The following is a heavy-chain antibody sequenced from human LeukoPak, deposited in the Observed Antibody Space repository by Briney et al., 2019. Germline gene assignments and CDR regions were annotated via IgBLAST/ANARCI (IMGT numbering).Heavy chain of an antibody. CDR1: GFTFTSFA. V-gene: IGHV3-23*01. Sequence: GGSLRLSCRASGFTFTSFAMTWVRQSPGKGLEWVSSINGYGSGTYYADSVKGRFIISRDNSESMVFLQMSSLRAEDTAVYYCAKEELVDYYDRSGYYPDVFDVWGQGTMVIVSS. D-gene: IGHD3-22*01. J-gene: IGHJ3*01. CDR3: AKEELVDYYDRSGYYPDVFDV. CDR2: INGYGSGT.